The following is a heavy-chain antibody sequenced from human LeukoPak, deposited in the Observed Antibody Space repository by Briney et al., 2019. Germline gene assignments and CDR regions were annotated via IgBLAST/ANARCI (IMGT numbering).Heavy chain of an antibody. J-gene: IGHJ4*02. D-gene: IGHD6-19*01. CDR3: AKPAISSRGWYYDY. CDR1: GFTFSNYA. Sequence: LPGGSLGLSCAASGFTFSNYAMSWVRQAPGKGLEWVSAINDSGGSTYYADSVKGRFTISRDNSKNTLYLQMNSLRAEDTAVYYCAKPAISSRGWYYDYWGQGTLVTVSS. V-gene: IGHV3-23*01. CDR2: INDSGGST.